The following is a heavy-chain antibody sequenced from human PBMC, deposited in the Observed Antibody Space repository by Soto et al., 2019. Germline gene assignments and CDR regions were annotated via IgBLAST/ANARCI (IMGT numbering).Heavy chain of an antibody. CDR1: GYTFTKFH. D-gene: IGHD2-15*01. CDR2: ISAYNGNT. CDR3: AREAERYCSGGSCYPANWFDP. J-gene: IGHJ5*02. V-gene: IGHV1-18*01. Sequence: GASVKVSCKASGYTFTKFHIHWVRQAPGQGLEWMGMISAYNGNTNYAQKLQGRVTMTTDTSTSTAYMELRSLRSDDTAVYYCAREAERYCSGGSCYPANWFDPWGQGTLVTVSS.